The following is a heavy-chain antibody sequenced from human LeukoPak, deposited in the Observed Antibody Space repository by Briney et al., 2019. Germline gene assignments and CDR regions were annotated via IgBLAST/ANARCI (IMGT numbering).Heavy chain of an antibody. Sequence: GGSLRLSCAASGFNFIRDAMSWVHQAPGKGLDGVSVFSNSGVSTFYADPVKGRFTIPRDNSKNTLYLQMNSLRAEDTAVYYCAKRASGSGTSLYYFDYWGQGTLVTVSS. D-gene: IGHD3-10*01. CDR3: AKRASGSGTSLYYFDY. J-gene: IGHJ4*02. V-gene: IGHV3-23*01. CDR1: GFNFIRDA. CDR2: FSNSGVST.